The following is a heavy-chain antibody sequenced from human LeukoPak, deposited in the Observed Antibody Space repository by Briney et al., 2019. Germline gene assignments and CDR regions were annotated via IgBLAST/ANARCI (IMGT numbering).Heavy chain of an antibody. Sequence: PSETLSLTCTVSGDSISSSSYYWGWIRQPPGKGLEWIGSIYYSGSTYYNPSLKSRVTISVDTSKNQFSLKLTSVTAADTAVYYCASSPSGYWWNFDCWGQGTLVTVSS. D-gene: IGHD3-22*01. CDR1: GDSISSSSYY. V-gene: IGHV4-39*01. CDR3: ASSPSGYWWNFDC. CDR2: IYYSGST. J-gene: IGHJ4*02.